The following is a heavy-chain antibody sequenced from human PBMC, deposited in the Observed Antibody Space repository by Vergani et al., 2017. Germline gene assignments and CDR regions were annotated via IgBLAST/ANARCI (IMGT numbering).Heavy chain of an antibody. CDR3: ARGDYGILTGYRY. J-gene: IGHJ4*02. V-gene: IGHV1-46*03. CDR1: GYTFSNYY. Sequence: QVQVVQSGAEVKKSGASVKASCKTSGYTFSNYYMHWLRQAPGQGLEWMGIINPSGGHTNYAQKFQGRVTMTRDTSTSTIYMELSSLRSEDTAIYYCARGDYGILTGYRYWGQGTLVTVSA. CDR2: INPSGGHT. D-gene: IGHD3-9*01.